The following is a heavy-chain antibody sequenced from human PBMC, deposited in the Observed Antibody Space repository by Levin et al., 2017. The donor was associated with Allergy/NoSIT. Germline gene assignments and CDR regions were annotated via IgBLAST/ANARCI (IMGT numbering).Heavy chain of an antibody. CDR1: GFTFSNYA. J-gene: IGHJ4*02. CDR2: ISGGSDST. D-gene: IGHD2-15*01. CDR3: VKGGGSCCFDY. V-gene: IGHV3-23*01. Sequence: PGASVKVSCEASGFTFSNYAMSWVRQAPGKGLEWVSAISGGSDSTYYADSVKGRFTISRDNSKNTLYLQMNSLTAEDTAVYYCVKGGGSCCFDYWGQGTLVTVSS.